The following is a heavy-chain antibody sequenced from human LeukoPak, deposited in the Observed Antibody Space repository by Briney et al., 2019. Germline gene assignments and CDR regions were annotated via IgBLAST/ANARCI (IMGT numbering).Heavy chain of an antibody. CDR3: ARDPYSGSYGDYYYYYMDV. D-gene: IGHD1-26*01. CDR1: ELTFGSYN. J-gene: IGHJ6*03. V-gene: IGHV3-21*01. Sequence: GGSRILSCAASELTFGSYNMNWVGKAPGKGRGWVSSIPSISGYIYYADSVKGRFTISRDNAKSSLYLQMNSLRDEDTAVYYCARDPYSGSYGDYYYYYMDVWGKGTTVTISS. CDR2: IPSISGYI.